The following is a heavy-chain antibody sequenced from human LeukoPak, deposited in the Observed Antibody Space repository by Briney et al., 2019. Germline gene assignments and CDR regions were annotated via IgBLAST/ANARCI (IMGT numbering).Heavy chain of an antibody. J-gene: IGHJ4*02. CDR2: INHSGST. V-gene: IGHV4-34*01. D-gene: IGHD6-19*01. CDR1: GGSFSGYY. Sequence: SETLSLTCAVYGGSFSGYYWSWIRQPPGKGLEWIGEINHSGSTNYNPSLKSRVTISVDTSKNQFSLKLSSVTAAGTAVYYCARGRIAVAGTLVDYWGQGALVTVSS. CDR3: ARGRIAVAGTLVDY.